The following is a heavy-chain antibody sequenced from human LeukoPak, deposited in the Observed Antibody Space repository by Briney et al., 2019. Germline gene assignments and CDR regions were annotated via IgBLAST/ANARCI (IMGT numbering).Heavy chain of an antibody. D-gene: IGHD2/OR15-2a*01. V-gene: IGHV4-61*08. J-gene: IGHJ5*02. CDR2: IYYSGST. CDR1: GGSISSGGYY. CDR3: ARQNPRLYNWFDP. Sequence: SETLSLTCTVSGGSISSGGYYWSWIRQHPGKGLEWIGYIYYSGSTNYNPSLKSRVTISVDTSKNQFSLKLSSVTAADTAVYYCARQNPRLYNWFDPWGQGTLVTVSS.